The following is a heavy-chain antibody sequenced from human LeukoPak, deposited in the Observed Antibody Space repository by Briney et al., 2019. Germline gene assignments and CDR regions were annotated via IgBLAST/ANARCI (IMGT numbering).Heavy chain of an antibody. CDR1: GYTFTGYY. V-gene: IGHV1-2*02. CDR3: ARDRGYDFWSGYYTPPFDY. D-gene: IGHD3-3*01. Sequence: ASVKVSCKASGYTFTGYYMHWVRQAPGQGLEWMGWINPNSGGTNYAQKFQGRVTMTRDTSISTAYMELSRLRSDATAVYYCARDRGYDFWSGYYTPPFDYWGQGTLVTVSS. J-gene: IGHJ4*02. CDR2: INPNSGGT.